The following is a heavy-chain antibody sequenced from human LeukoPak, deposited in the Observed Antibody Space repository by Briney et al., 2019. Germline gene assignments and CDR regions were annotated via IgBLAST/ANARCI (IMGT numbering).Heavy chain of an antibody. CDR3: ARGRDYYDSSGSYQGPFDI. CDR1: GFTFSSYG. CDR2: ISYNGSNK. Sequence: GGSLRLSCAASGFTFSSYGMYWVRQAPGKGLEWVAVISYNGSNKYYADSVKGRFTISRDNSKNTLYLQMNSLRAEDTAVYYCARGRDYYDSSGSYQGPFDIWGQGTMVTVSS. V-gene: IGHV3-30*03. J-gene: IGHJ3*02. D-gene: IGHD3-22*01.